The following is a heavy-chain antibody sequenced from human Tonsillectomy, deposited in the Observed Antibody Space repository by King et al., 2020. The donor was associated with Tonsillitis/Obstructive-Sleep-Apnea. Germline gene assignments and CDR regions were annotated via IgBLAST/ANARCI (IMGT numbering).Heavy chain of an antibody. J-gene: IGHJ4*02. CDR2: INHSGSP. CDR3: ARSDYGSVSFDY. D-gene: IGHD3-10*01. Sequence: VQLQQWGAGLLKPSETLSLTCAVYGGSFSGYYWSWIRQPPGKGLEWIGEINHSGSPNYNPSLKSRVTISVDTSKNQFSLKLSSVTAADTAVYYCARSDYGSVSFDYWGQGTLVTVSS. V-gene: IGHV4-34*01. CDR1: GGSFSGYY.